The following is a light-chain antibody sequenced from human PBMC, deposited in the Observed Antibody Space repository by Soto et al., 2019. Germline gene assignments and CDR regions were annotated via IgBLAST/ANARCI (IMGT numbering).Light chain of an antibody. CDR2: EVS. V-gene: IGLV2-8*01. J-gene: IGLJ1*01. CDR1: SSDVGAYNY. Sequence: QSALTQPPSASGSPGQSVSISCNGTSSDVGAYNYVSWYQQHPGKAPKLMIYEVSKRPSGVPDRFSGSKSGNTASLTVSGLQAEDEADYYCSSYAGSNNLIFGTGTKLTVL. CDR3: SSYAGSNNLI.